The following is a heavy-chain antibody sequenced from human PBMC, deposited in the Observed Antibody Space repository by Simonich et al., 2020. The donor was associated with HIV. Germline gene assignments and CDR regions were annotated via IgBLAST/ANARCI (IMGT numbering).Heavy chain of an antibody. D-gene: IGHD3-16*01. CDR1: GFTFSSYA. V-gene: IGHV3-30*07. Sequence: QVQLVESGGGVVQPGRSLRLSCAASGFTFSSYAMHSVRQAPGKGLEWVAVISYDGSNKYYADSVKGRFTISRDNSKNTLYLQMNSLRAEDTAVYYCASGGSISSVWADDYWGQGTLVTVSS. J-gene: IGHJ4*02. CDR2: ISYDGSNK. CDR3: ASGGSISSVWADDY.